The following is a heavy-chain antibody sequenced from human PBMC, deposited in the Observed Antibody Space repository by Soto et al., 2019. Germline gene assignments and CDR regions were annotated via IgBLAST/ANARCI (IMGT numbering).Heavy chain of an antibody. Sequence: SETLSLTCTVSGGSISSSSYYWGWIRQPPGKGLEWIGSIYYSGSTYYNPSLKSRVTISVDTSKNQFSLKLSSVTAADTAVYYCARLYYDFRFDPWGQGTLVTVSS. CDR3: ARLYYDFRFDP. CDR1: GGSISSSSYY. D-gene: IGHD3-3*01. J-gene: IGHJ5*02. V-gene: IGHV4-39*01. CDR2: IYYSGST.